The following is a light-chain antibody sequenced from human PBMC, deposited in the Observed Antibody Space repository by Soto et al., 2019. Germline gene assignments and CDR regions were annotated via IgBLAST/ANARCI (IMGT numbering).Light chain of an antibody. V-gene: IGLV2-23*01. CDR3: CSYAGGSNV. J-gene: IGLJ1*01. CDR2: DGS. CDR1: SSDVGSYKV. Sequence: QSALTQPASVSGAPGQSITISCTGTSSDVGSYKVVSWYQQHPGKAPKLMIYDGSKRPSGVSDRFSGSKSGNTASLTISGLQAEDEADYFCCSYAGGSNVFGAGTKVTVL.